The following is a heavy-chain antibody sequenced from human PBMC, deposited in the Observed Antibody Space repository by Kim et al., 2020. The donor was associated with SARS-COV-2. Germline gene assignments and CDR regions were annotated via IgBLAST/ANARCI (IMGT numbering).Heavy chain of an antibody. J-gene: IGHJ4*02. CDR1: GYTVTSDY. V-gene: IGHV1-46*01. CDR3: AREMCSGGSCNYDY. Sequence: ASVKVSCKASGYTVTSDYIHWVRQAPGQGLEWMGQINPRSSSVVYSQRFQGRVTMTRDTSTRTVYMELSRLRSEDTGVYYCAREMCSGGSCNYDYWGQGTQVTVSS. D-gene: IGHD2-15*01. CDR2: INPRSSSV.